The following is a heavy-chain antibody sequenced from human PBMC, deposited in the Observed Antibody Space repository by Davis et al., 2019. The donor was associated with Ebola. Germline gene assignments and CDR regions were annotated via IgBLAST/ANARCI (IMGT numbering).Heavy chain of an antibody. CDR2: ISGSVGNI. D-gene: IGHD6-19*01. V-gene: IGHV3-23*01. CDR3: ARVFTAKLGHSSGWSLADY. Sequence: PGGSLRLSCAASGFTFNNYAMSWVRQAPGKGLEWVSTISGSVGNIYYVDSVQGRFVISRDNSRNIVYLQMNSLRAEDTAVYYCARVFTAKLGHSSGWSLADYWGQGTLVTVSS. CDR1: GFTFNNYA. J-gene: IGHJ4*02.